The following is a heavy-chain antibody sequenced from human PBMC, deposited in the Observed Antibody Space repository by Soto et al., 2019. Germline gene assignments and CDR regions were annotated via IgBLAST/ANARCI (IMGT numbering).Heavy chain of an antibody. CDR1: GFTFSSYS. V-gene: IGHV3-21*01. CDR2: ISSSSSYI. CDR3: ARDGGYYDFWSGYYTARGLNDYYYGMDV. Sequence: GVLRLSCAASGFTFSSYSMNWVRQAPGKGLEWVSSISSSSSYIYYADSVKGRFTISRDNAKNSLYLQMNSLRAEDTAVYYCARDGGYYDFWSGYYTARGLNDYYYGMDVWGQGTTVTVSS. J-gene: IGHJ6*02. D-gene: IGHD3-3*01.